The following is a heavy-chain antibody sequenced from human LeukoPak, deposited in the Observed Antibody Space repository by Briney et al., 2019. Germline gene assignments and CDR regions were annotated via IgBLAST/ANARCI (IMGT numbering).Heavy chain of an antibody. CDR1: GGSFGGYY. CDR3: ARTVDTADPADY. Sequence: PSETLSLTCAVYGGSFGGYYWSWIRQPPGKGLEWIGEINHSGSTNYNPSLKSRVTISVDTSKNQFSLKLSSVTAADTAVYYCARTVDTADPADYWGQGTLVTVSS. D-gene: IGHD5-18*01. J-gene: IGHJ4*02. V-gene: IGHV4-34*01. CDR2: INHSGST.